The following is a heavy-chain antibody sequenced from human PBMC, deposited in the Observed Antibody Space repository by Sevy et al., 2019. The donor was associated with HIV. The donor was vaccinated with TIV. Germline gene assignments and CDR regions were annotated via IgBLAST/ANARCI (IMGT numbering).Heavy chain of an antibody. CDR2: LSFGCGEI. CDR1: GFTFSKYS. D-gene: IGHD2-8*01. Sequence: GGSLRLSCAASGFTFSKYSMSWVRQPPGKGLEWVATLSFGCGEINYADSVKGRFTISRDNSKMSLYLQMNNLRAEDTAVYYCAREGCTKPHDYWGQGTLVTVSS. J-gene: IGHJ4*02. V-gene: IGHV3-23*01. CDR3: AREGCTKPHDY.